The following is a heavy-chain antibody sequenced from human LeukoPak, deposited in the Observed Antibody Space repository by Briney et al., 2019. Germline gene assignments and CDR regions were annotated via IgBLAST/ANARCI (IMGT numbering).Heavy chain of an antibody. CDR2: ISSGTSYI. D-gene: IGHD1-26*01. CDR1: GCTFNTYT. V-gene: IGHV3-21*01. J-gene: IGHJ3*02. CDR3: ARDPTSSWETAFDI. Sequence: GGSLRFSCAASGCTFNTYTMNWVRQAPGKGLEWVSSISSGTSYIYYADSVKGRFTISRDNAKNSLYLQMNSLRAEDTAVYYCARDPTSSWETAFDIWGQGTMVTVSS.